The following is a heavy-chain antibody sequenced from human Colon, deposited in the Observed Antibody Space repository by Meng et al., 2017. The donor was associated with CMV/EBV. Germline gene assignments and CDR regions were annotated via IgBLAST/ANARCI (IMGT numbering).Heavy chain of an antibody. CDR3: ARVGDYPGGYYDY. Sequence: AASGFTFGSYASHWVRQSPGKGLEWVALISSDGRLKYYTDSVKGRFTVSRDNSKNTLYLQMSSLRDEDTAVYSCARVGDYPGGYYDYWGQGTLVTVSS. V-gene: IGHV3-30*04. CDR2: ISSDGRLK. D-gene: IGHD1-26*01. CDR1: GFTFGSYA. J-gene: IGHJ4*02.